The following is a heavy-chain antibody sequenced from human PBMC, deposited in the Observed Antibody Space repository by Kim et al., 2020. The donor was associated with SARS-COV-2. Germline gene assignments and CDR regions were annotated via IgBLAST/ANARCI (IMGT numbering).Heavy chain of an antibody. D-gene: IGHD2-15*01. Sequence: GESLKISCKGFGYSFTSFWIAWVRQRPGKGLEWMGIIYPGDSDTRYSLSIQGQATISADKSISTDYLQWSSLKASDTAIYYCARHDLGYCSDGTCYPGPYGMEVWGEGPAVPVPS. V-gene: IGHV5-51*01. CDR2: IYPGDSDT. J-gene: IGHJ6*02. CDR1: GYSFTSFW. CDR3: ARHDLGYCSDGTCYPGPYGMEV.